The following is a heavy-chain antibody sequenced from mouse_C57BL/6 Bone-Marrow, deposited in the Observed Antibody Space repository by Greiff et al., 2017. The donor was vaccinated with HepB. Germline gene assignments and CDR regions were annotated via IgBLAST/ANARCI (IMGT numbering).Heavy chain of an antibody. V-gene: IGHV1-69*01. J-gene: IGHJ4*01. D-gene: IGHD2-5*01. Sequence: QVQLQQSGAELVMPGASVKLSCKASGYTFTSYWMHWVKQRPGQGLEWIGEIDPSDSYTNYNQKFKGKSTLTVDKSSSTAYMELNSLTSEDSAVYYCARPFYYSNFPLAMDYWGQGTSVTVSS. CDR3: ARPFYYSNFPLAMDY. CDR2: IDPSDSYT. CDR1: GYTFTSYW.